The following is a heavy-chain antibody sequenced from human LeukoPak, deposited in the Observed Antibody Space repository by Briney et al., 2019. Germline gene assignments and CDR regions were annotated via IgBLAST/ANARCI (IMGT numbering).Heavy chain of an antibody. Sequence: GGSLRLSCAASGFTFSSYAMSWVRQAPGKGLEWVSAISGSGGSTYYADSVKGRFTISRDNSKNTLYLQMNSLRAEDTAVYYCAKSLISTAMVTYLHYYYYYMDVWGKGTTVTVSS. D-gene: IGHD5-18*01. CDR1: GFTFSSYA. CDR2: ISGSGGST. V-gene: IGHV3-23*01. CDR3: AKSLISTAMVTYLHYYYYYMDV. J-gene: IGHJ6*03.